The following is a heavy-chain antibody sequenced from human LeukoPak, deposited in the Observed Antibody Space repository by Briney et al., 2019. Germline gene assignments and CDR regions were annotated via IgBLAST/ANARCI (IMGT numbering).Heavy chain of an antibody. CDR3: AKKTPGTHPFDY. CDR2: ISYDESNK. V-gene: IGHV3-30*01. Sequence: GGSLRLSCAASGFTFSSYAMHWVRQAPGKGLEWVAVISYDESNKYYADSVKGRFTISRDNSKNTLYLQMNSLRAEDAAVYYCAKKTPGTHPFDYWGQGTLVTVSP. CDR1: GFTFSSYA. D-gene: IGHD6-13*01. J-gene: IGHJ4*02.